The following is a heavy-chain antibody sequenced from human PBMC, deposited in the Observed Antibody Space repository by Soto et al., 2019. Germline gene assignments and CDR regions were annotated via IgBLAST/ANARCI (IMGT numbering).Heavy chain of an antibody. D-gene: IGHD4-4*01. J-gene: IGHJ4*02. CDR2: ISYDDGDNK. V-gene: IGHV3-30-3*01. Sequence: QVQLVESGGGVVPPGRSLRLSCAASGFTFSSFTMHWVRQAPGKGLEWVAVISYDDGDNKYYADSVQCRFTISRDNSKNTLYLQMNSLRPEDTAVYYCARTTVVSGTPDFDYWGQGTLVTVSS. CDR1: GFTFSSFT. CDR3: ARTTVVSGTPDFDY.